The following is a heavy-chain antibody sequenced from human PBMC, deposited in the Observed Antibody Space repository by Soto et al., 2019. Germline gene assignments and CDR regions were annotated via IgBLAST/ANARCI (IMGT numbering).Heavy chain of an antibody. Sequence: SCPTLVNPTETLTLTCTVSGFSLITTRIGGSCIRQPPGKALEWLAHIFSNDETAYSTSLKTRLTISKDTSKSQVVLTMGNMDPVDTATYYCARTVARMNLDYWGQGTLVTVSS. J-gene: IGHJ4*02. V-gene: IGHV2-26*01. CDR1: GFSLITTRIG. CDR3: ARTVARMNLDY. CDR2: IFSNDET. D-gene: IGHD2-21*01.